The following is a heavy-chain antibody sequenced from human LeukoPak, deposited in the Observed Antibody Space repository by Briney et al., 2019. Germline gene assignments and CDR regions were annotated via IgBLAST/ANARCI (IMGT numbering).Heavy chain of an antibody. CDR1: GYTFTSYY. CDR3: ARAKAAAAPGDYGMDV. Sequence: ASVKVSCKASGYTFTSYYMHWVRQAPGQGLEWMGIINPSGGSTSYAQKFQGRVTMTRDTSTSTVYMELSSLRSEDTAVYYCARAKAAAAPGDYGMDVWGQGTTVTVSS. CDR2: INPSGGST. D-gene: IGHD6-13*01. V-gene: IGHV1-46*01. J-gene: IGHJ6*02.